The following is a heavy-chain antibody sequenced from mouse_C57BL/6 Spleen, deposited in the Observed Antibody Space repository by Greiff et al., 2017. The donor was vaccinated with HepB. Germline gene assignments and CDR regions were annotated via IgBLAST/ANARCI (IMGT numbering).Heavy chain of an antibody. Sequence: VQLVESGAELVRPGASVTLSCKASGYTFTDYEMHWVKQTPVHGLEWIGAIDPETGGTAYNQKFKGKAILTADKSSSTAYMELRSLTSEDSAVYYCTRLFAYWGQGTLVTVSA. J-gene: IGHJ3*01. CDR3: TRLFAY. CDR2: IDPETGGT. V-gene: IGHV1-15*01. CDR1: GYTFTDYE.